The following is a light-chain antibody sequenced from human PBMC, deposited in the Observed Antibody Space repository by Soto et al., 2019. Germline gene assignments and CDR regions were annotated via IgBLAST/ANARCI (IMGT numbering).Light chain of an antibody. Sequence: EIVLTQSPATLSVSPGERVTLSCRASQSVDINLAWYQQKPGQAPRLLIYGASTRATDIPARFSGSGSGTDFTLTISNLRSEDFAVYYCQQYNNWPPITFGQGTRLEIK. V-gene: IGKV3-15*01. CDR1: QSVDIN. CDR2: GAS. J-gene: IGKJ5*01. CDR3: QQYNNWPPIT.